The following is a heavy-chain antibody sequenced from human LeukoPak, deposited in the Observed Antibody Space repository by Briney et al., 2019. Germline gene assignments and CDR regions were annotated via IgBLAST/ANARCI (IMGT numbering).Heavy chain of an antibody. CDR2: ICHSGST. J-gene: IGHJ5*02. Sequence: SETLSLTCTVSGYSISSGYYWGWIRQPPGKGLEWIGSICHSGSTYYNPSLKSRVTISVDTSKNQFSLKLSSVTAADTAVYYCARAYYDFWSGYHNWFDPWGQGTLVAVSS. D-gene: IGHD3-3*01. V-gene: IGHV4-38-2*02. CDR3: ARAYYDFWSGYHNWFDP. CDR1: GYSISSGYY.